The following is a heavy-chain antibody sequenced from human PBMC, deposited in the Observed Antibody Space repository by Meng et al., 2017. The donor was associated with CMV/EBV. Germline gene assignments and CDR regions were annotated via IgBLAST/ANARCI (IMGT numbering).Heavy chain of an antibody. D-gene: IGHD3-16*01. CDR1: GFTFSSYW. CDR2: INSDGSST. V-gene: IGHV3-74*01. CDR3: AREGPRGEYYFDY. J-gene: IGHJ4*02. Sequence: CADSGFTFSSYWMHWVRQAPGKGLVWVSRINSDGSSTSYADSVKGRFTISRDNAKNTLYLQMNSLRAEDTAVYYCAREGPRGEYYFDYWGQGTLVTVSS.